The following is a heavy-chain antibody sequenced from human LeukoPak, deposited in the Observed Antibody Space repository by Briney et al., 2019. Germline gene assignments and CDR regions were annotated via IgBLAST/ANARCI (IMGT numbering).Heavy chain of an antibody. D-gene: IGHD2-2*01. CDR2: ISARSNFI. J-gene: IGHJ4*02. Sequence: GGSLRLSCAASGFTFSTHSMYWGRQAPGKGLEWVSSISARSNFINYAESVRGRFTISRDNAKNSLYLQMNSLGAQDTAVYYCARPATGYCSSAGCHWDSWGQGTLVTVSS. CDR1: GFTFSTHS. CDR3: ARPATGYCSSAGCHWDS. V-gene: IGHV3-21*01.